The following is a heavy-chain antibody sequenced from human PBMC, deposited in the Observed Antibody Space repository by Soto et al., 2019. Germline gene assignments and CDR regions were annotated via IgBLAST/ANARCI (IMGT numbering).Heavy chain of an antibody. D-gene: IGHD6-13*01. CDR1: GGSISSYY. Sequence: SETLSLTCTVSGGSISSYYWSWIRQPPGKGLEWIGYIYYSGSTNYNPSLKSRVTISVDTSKNQFSLKLSFVTAADTAVYYCARVVSSSSFTFDPSCQATLVTVSS. CDR3: ARVVSSSSFTFDP. CDR2: IYYSGST. V-gene: IGHV4-59*01. J-gene: IGHJ5*02.